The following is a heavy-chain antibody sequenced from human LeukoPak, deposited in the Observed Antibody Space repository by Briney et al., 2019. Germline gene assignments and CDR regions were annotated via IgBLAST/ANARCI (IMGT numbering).Heavy chain of an antibody. J-gene: IGHJ4*02. V-gene: IGHV3-23*01. CDR3: AKEGRRVNYGSGSYYNPPGGVDFDY. D-gene: IGHD3-10*01. Sequence: PGGSLRLSCTASGFTFRRYAMSWVRQAPGKGLEWVSAISGRGCSTYCADSVKGRFTISRDNSKNTLYLQMNSLRAEDTAVYYCAKEGRRVNYGSGSYYNPPGGVDFDYWGQGTLVTVSS. CDR2: ISGRGCST. CDR1: GFTFRRYA.